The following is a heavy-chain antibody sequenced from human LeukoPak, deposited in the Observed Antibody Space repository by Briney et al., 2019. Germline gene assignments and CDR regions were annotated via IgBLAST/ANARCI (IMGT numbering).Heavy chain of an antibody. CDR2: IYYSGST. Sequence: SETLSLTRTVSGGSISSSSYYWGWIRQPPGKGLEWIGSIYYSGSTYYNPSLKSRVTISVDTSKNQFSLKLSSVTAADTAVYYCARHCSGGSCYGVEDLGFDYWGQGTLVTVSS. CDR1: GGSISSSSYY. D-gene: IGHD2-15*01. J-gene: IGHJ4*02. V-gene: IGHV4-39*01. CDR3: ARHCSGGSCYGVEDLGFDY.